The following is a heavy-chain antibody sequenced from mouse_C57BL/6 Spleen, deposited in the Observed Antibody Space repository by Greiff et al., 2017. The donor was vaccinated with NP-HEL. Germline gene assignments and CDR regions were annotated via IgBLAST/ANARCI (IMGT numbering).Heavy chain of an antibody. CDR3: ARKGIYYDYDDFDY. D-gene: IGHD2-4*01. CDR2: IHPNSGST. CDR1: GYTFTSYW. J-gene: IGHJ2*01. V-gene: IGHV1-64*01. Sequence: QVQLKQPGAELVKPGASVKLSCKASGYTFTSYWMHWVKQRPGQGLEWIGMIHPNSGSTNYNEKFKSKATLTVDKSSSTAYMQLSSLTSEDSAVYYCARKGIYYDYDDFDYWGQGTTLTVSS.